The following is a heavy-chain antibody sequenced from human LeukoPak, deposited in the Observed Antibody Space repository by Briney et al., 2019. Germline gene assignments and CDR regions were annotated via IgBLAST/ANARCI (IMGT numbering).Heavy chain of an antibody. D-gene: IGHD5-12*01. V-gene: IGHV1-2*02. J-gene: IGHJ4*02. CDR1: GYTFTGYY. CDR2: IDPNSGGT. CDR3: ARGSGGYGDY. Sequence: GASVKVSCKASGYTFTGYYMHWVRQAPGQGLEWMGWIDPNSGGTNYAQKFQGRVTMTRDTSISTASMELSRLRCDDTAVYYCARGSGGYGDYWGQGTLVTVSS.